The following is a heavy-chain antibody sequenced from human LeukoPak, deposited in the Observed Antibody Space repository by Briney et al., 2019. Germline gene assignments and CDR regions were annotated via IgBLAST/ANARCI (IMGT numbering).Heavy chain of an antibody. Sequence: SETLSLTCTVSGGSISSSSYYWGWIRQPPGKELEWIGSIYYSGSTYYNPSLKSRVTISVDTSKNQFSLKLSSVTAADTAVYYCARHDLWFGSFDYWGQGTLVTVSS. CDR2: IYYSGST. V-gene: IGHV4-39*01. CDR3: ARHDLWFGSFDY. D-gene: IGHD3-10*01. J-gene: IGHJ4*02. CDR1: GGSISSSSYY.